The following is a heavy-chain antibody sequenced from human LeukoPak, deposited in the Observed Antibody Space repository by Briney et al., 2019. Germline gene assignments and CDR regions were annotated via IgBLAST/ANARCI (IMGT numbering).Heavy chain of an antibody. CDR3: ATAQVMITLPFDY. Sequence: AASVKVSCKASGYTFTSYYMHWVRQAPGQGLEWMGIINPSGGSTSYAQKLQGRVTMTRDTSTSTVYMELSSLRSEDTAVYYCATAQVMITLPFDYWGQGTLVTVSS. CDR1: GYTFTSYY. D-gene: IGHD3-16*01. J-gene: IGHJ4*02. V-gene: IGHV1-46*01. CDR2: INPSGGST.